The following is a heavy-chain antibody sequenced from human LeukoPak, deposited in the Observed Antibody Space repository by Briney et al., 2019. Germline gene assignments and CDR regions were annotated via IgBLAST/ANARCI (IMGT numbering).Heavy chain of an antibody. V-gene: IGHV3-53*04. Sequence: GGSLRLSCAASGFTVSSNYMSWVRQAPGMRLEWVSVIYAGGSTYYADSVKGRFTISRHTSKNMVYLQMNSLRAEDTAVYYCARAAPDCGGDCYIDYWGQGTLVTVSS. D-gene: IGHD2-21*02. CDR1: GFTVSSNY. J-gene: IGHJ4*02. CDR3: ARAAPDCGGDCYIDY. CDR2: IYAGGST.